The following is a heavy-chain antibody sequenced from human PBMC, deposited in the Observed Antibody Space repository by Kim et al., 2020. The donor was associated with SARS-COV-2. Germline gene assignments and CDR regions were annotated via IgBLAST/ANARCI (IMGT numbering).Heavy chain of an antibody. J-gene: IGHJ4*02. D-gene: IGHD3-10*01. Sequence: ADSMKARFTVSSDNSKNTLYLQMNSLRAEDTAVYYCARDPYGSGSYLFDYWGQGTLVTVSS. V-gene: IGHV3-30*01. CDR3: ARDPYGSGSYLFDY.